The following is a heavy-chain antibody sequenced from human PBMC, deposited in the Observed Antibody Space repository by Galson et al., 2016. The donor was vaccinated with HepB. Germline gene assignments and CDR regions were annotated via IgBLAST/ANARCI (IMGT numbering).Heavy chain of an antibody. Sequence: TLSLTCTVSGGSISSADYYWSWIRQPPGKGLEWIGYIYYSGSTYYNPSLKSRVTISVDTSTNQFSLKLSSVTAADTAVYYCASSRLYDAFDIWGQGTMVTVSS. J-gene: IGHJ3*02. CDR2: IYYSGST. D-gene: IGHD2-2*01. CDR3: ASSRLYDAFDI. V-gene: IGHV4-30-4*01. CDR1: GGSISSADYY.